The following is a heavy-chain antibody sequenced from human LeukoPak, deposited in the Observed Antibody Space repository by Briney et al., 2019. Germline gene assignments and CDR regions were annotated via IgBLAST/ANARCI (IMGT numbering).Heavy chain of an antibody. Sequence: SETLSLTCAVYGGSFSGYYWSWIRQPPGKGLEWIGEINHSGSTNYNPSLKSRVTISVDTSKNQFSLKLSSVTAADTAVYYCARRSGFYIRGVSASRWDYWGQGTLVTVSS. CDR2: INHSGST. J-gene: IGHJ4*02. D-gene: IGHD6-25*01. V-gene: IGHV4-34*01. CDR1: GGSFSGYY. CDR3: ARRSGFYIRGVSASRWDY.